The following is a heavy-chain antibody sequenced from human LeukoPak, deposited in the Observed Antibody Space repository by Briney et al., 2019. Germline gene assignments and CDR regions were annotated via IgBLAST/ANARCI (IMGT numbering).Heavy chain of an antibody. CDR2: ISGSGGST. CDR1: GFTFSSYA. J-gene: IGHJ4*02. V-gene: IGHV3-23*01. CDR3: AKTASRSIAARPSFDY. D-gene: IGHD6-6*01. Sequence: AGGSLRLSCAASGFTFSSYAMSWVRQAPGKGLEWVSAISGSGGSTYYADSVKGRFTISRDNSKNTLYLQMNSLRAEDTAVYYCAKTASRSIAARPSFDYWGQGTLVTVSS.